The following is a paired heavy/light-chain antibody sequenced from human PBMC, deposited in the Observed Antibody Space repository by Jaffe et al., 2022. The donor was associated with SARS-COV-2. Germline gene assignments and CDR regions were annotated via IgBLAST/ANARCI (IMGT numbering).Heavy chain of an antibody. J-gene: IGHJ3*02. CDR1: GLTLSGNW. CDR3: ARNLDI. CDR2: INSGGSNT. Sequence: EVQLVESGGGLVQPGGSLRLSCAASGLTLSGNWMHWVRQAPGKGLVWVSRINSGGSNTNYADSVKGRFTISRDNAKNTLYLQMNSLRAEDTAVYYCARNLDIWGQGTMVTVSS. V-gene: IGHV3-74*01.
Light chain of an antibody. J-gene: IGKJ3*01. Sequence: EIVMTQSPDTLSVSPGERATLSCRASQSVRSNLAWYQQKPGQAPRLLIYDASTRATGIPARFSGSGSGTEFTLTISSLQSEDFALYYCQQYNDWPFTFGPGTKVDIK. CDR1: QSVRSN. V-gene: IGKV3-15*01. CDR3: QQYNDWPFT. CDR2: DAS.